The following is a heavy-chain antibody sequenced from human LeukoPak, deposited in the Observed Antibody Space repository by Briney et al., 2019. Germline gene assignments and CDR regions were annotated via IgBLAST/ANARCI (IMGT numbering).Heavy chain of an antibody. V-gene: IGHV4-34*01. J-gene: IGHJ4*02. D-gene: IGHD3-22*01. CDR3: AREDDSSGFGFDY. CDR1: ARSFSSYY. Sequence: PSETMSLTSAVYARSFSSYYWSWNRQPPGKGLEWIGEINHSGSTNYNPSLKSRVTISVDTSKNQFSLKLSSVTAADTAVYYCAREDDSSGFGFDYWGQGTLVTVSS. CDR2: INHSGST.